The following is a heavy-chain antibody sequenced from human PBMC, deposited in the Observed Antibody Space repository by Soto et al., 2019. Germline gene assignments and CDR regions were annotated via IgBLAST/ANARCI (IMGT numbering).Heavy chain of an antibody. CDR1: GGSISSGGYY. V-gene: IGHV4-31*03. CDR2: IYYSGST. CDR3: ARVDDFWSGYHAPKGFDP. J-gene: IGHJ5*02. Sequence: SETLSLTCTVSGGSISSGGYYWSWIRQHPGKGLEWIGYIYYSGSTYYKPSLKSRVTMSVDTSKNQFSLKLSSVTAADTAVYYCARVDDFWSGYHAPKGFDPWGQGTLVTVSS. D-gene: IGHD3-3*01.